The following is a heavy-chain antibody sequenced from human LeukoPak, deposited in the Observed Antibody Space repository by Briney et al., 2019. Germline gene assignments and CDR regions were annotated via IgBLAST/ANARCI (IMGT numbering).Heavy chain of an antibody. Sequence: ASVKVSCKTSSGTITNNSISWVRQAPGQGLEWMGGIMPIFGTAHYVEKFRGRVTITADESTNTVFLEMRSLKSDDTAVYYCARGPEMVVHGKTFEAYKHGHPWRRGTLLTVSS. CDR2: IMPIFGTA. CDR1: SGTITNNS. CDR3: ARGPEMVVHGKTFEAYKHGHP. D-gene: IGHD2-15*01. V-gene: IGHV1-69*13. J-gene: IGHJ5*02.